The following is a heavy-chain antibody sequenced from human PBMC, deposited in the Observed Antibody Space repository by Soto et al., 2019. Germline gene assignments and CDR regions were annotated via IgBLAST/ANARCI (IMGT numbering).Heavy chain of an antibody. Sequence: ASVKVSCKASGGTFSSYTISWVRQAPGQGLEWMGRIIPILGIANYAQKFQGRVTITADKSTSTAYMELSSLRSEDTAVYYCARAPTPHYYDSSGYYIWGQGTLVTVS. J-gene: IGHJ4*02. CDR2: IIPILGIA. CDR3: ARAPTPHYYDSSGYYI. V-gene: IGHV1-69*02. CDR1: GGTFSSYT. D-gene: IGHD3-22*01.